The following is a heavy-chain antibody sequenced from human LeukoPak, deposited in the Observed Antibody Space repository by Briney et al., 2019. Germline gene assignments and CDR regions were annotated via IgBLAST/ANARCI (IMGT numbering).Heavy chain of an antibody. V-gene: IGHV3-23*01. CDR1: GVTFSSYA. CDR2: ISGSGSST. J-gene: IGHJ4*02. Sequence: PGGSLRLSCAASGVTFSSYAMGWVRQAPGKGLEWVSAISGSGSSTYYADSVKGRFTISRDNSKNTLYLQMNSLRAEDTAVYYCAKGREWLPEKGFDYWGQGTLVTVSS. D-gene: IGHD3-3*01. CDR3: AKGREWLPEKGFDY.